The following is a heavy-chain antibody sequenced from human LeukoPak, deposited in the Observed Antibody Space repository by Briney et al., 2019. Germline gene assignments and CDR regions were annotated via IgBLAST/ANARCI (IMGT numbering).Heavy chain of an antibody. V-gene: IGHV3-53*01. CDR2: IYSGGST. Sequence: GGSLRLSCAASGFTFSSYSMNWVRQAPGKGLEWVSVIYSGGSTYYADSVKGRFTISRDNSKNTLYLQMNSLRAEDTAVYYCARDLRADYWGQGTLVTVSS. CDR3: ARDLRADY. J-gene: IGHJ4*02. CDR1: GFTFSSYS.